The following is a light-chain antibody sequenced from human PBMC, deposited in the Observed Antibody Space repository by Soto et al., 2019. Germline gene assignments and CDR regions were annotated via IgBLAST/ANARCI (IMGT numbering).Light chain of an antibody. Sequence: QSVLTQPASVSGSPGQSIAISCTGTSSDVGGYNYVSWYQQHPGKGPKLMIHEVSNRPSGVSDRFSGSKSGNTASLTISGLQADDETDYYCSSHTSYSTRVFGTGTKVTVL. CDR1: SSDVGGYNY. CDR3: SSHTSYSTRV. J-gene: IGLJ1*01. V-gene: IGLV2-14*01. CDR2: EVS.